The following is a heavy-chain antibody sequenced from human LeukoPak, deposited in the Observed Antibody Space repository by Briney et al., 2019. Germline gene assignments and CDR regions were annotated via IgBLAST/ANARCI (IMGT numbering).Heavy chain of an antibody. J-gene: IGHJ5*02. Sequence: ASVKVSCKASGGTFSSYAISWVRQAPGQGLEWMGGIIPIFDTANYAQKFQGRVTITADESTSTAYMELSSLRSEDTAVYYCARVGVSGATMIVAHWFDPWGQGTLVTVSS. D-gene: IGHD3-22*01. V-gene: IGHV1-69*13. CDR3: ARVGVSGATMIVAHWFDP. CDR1: GGTFSSYA. CDR2: IIPIFDTA.